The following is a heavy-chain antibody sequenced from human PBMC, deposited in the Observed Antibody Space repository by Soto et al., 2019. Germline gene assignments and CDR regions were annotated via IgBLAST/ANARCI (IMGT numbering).Heavy chain of an antibody. Sequence: KTSETLSLTCAVYGGILSESCWTWIRQPPGKGLEWIGEINHDGGTNYNPSLKSGVTMSVDTSHNQFSLRLISVPAADTAMYYCVRIGYQLPSSVLWLDPWGQGPPVTV. V-gene: IGHV4-34*01. J-gene: IGHJ5*02. CDR2: INHDGGT. CDR1: GGILSESC. D-gene: IGHD3-16*02. CDR3: VRIGYQLPSSVLWLDP.